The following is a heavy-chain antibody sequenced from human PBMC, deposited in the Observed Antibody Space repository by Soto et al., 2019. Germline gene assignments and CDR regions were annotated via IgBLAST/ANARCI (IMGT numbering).Heavy chain of an antibody. D-gene: IGHD1-26*01. J-gene: IGHJ6*02. CDR2: ISYDGSNK. CDR1: GFTFSSYA. Sequence: QVQLVESGGGVVQPGRSLRLSCAASGFTFSSYAMHWVRQAPGKGLEWVAVISYDGSNKYYADSVKGRFTISRDNSKNTLYLQMNSLRAEDMAVYYCARAMGGLYYYYYGMDVWGQGTTVTVSS. V-gene: IGHV3-30-3*01. CDR3: ARAMGGLYYYYYGMDV.